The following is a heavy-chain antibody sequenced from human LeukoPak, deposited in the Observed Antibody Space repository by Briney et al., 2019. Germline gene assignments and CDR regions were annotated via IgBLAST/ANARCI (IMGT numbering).Heavy chain of an antibody. Sequence: PGGSLRLSCAASGFSVKTNFMGWVRQAPGKGLEWVSVIYSGGSTYYADSVKGRFTISRDNSKNTLYLQMNSLRAEDTAVYYCAKVSYDSSGYYEYFDYWGQGTLVTVSS. CDR2: IYSGGST. D-gene: IGHD3-22*01. CDR1: GFSVKTNF. J-gene: IGHJ4*02. V-gene: IGHV3-53*01. CDR3: AKVSYDSSGYYEYFDY.